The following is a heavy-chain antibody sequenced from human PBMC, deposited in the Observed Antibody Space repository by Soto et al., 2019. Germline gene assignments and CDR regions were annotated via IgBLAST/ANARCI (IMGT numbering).Heavy chain of an antibody. J-gene: IGHJ5*02. CDR3: ARGIEAAAENWFDP. CDR1: GGTFSSYA. CDR2: IIPIFGTA. V-gene: IGHV1-69*13. Sequence: SVKVSCTASGGTFSSYAISWVRQAPGQGLEWMGGIIPIFGTANYAQKFQGRVTITADESTSTAYMELSSLRSEDTAVYYCARGIEAAAENWFDPWGQGTLVTVSS. D-gene: IGHD6-13*01.